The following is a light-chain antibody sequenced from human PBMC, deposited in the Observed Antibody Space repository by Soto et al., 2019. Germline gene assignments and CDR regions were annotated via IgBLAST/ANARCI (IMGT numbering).Light chain of an antibody. V-gene: IGKV1-39*01. CDR1: QSISSY. J-gene: IGKJ3*01. Sequence: DIQMTQSPSSLSAFVGDRVTITCRASQSISSYLNWYQQKPGKAPKLLIYAASSLQSGVPSRFSGSGSGTDFTRTISSLQPEDFATYYYQQSYSTPFTFGPGTKVDIK. CDR2: AAS. CDR3: QQSYSTPFT.